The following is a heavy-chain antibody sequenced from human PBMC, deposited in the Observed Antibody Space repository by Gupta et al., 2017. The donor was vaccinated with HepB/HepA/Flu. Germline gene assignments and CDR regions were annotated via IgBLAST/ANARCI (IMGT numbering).Heavy chain of an antibody. CDR3: ARGFGGAVY. CDR2: IKQDGSEK. V-gene: IGHV3-7*01. D-gene: IGHD4/OR15-4a*01. Sequence: EVQLVESGGGLVQPGGSLTLSCGASAFSFSNYWMSWVRQAPGKGLEWVATIKQDGSEKYYIGSVKGRFTISRDNAKSSLFLHMNSLRAEDTAVYYCARGFGGAVYWGQGTLVTVSS. CDR1: AFSFSNYW. J-gene: IGHJ4*02.